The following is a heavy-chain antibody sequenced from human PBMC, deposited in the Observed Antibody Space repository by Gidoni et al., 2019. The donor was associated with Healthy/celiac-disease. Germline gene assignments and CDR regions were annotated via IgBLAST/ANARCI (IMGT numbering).Heavy chain of an antibody. V-gene: IGHV3-53*02. D-gene: IGHD6-19*01. CDR2: IYSGGST. CDR3: ARATPRRIAVAGYWYFDL. J-gene: IGHJ2*01. CDR1: GFTVSSNY. Sequence: EVQLVETGGGLIQPGGSLRLSCAASGFTVSSNYMSWVRQAPGKGLEWVSVIYSGGSTYYADSVKGRFTISRDNSKNTLYLQMNSLRAEDTAVYYCARATPRRIAVAGYWYFDLWGRGTLVTVSS.